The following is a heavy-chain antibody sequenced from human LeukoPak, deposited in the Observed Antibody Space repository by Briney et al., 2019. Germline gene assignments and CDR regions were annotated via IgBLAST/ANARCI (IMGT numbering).Heavy chain of an antibody. CDR1: GFTFSNAW. CDR2: IKSKTDGGTT. Sequence: GGSLRLSCAASGFTFSNAWMSWVRPAPGKGREWVGRIKSKTDGGTTDYAAPVKGRFTISRDDSKNTLYLQMNSLKTEDTAVYYCTTGPLLRFFSDAFDIWGQGTMVTVSS. D-gene: IGHD3-3*01. V-gene: IGHV3-15*01. CDR3: TTGPLLRFFSDAFDI. J-gene: IGHJ3*02.